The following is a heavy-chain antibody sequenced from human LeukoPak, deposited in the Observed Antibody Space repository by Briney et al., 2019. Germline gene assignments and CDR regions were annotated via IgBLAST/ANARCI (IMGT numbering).Heavy chain of an antibody. CDR2: IRGGGDKT. V-gene: IGHV3-23*01. CDR3: AKDLALAGTGGGFDV. CDR1: GFTFTTYA. D-gene: IGHD6-19*01. Sequence: PGGSLRLSCAAPGFTFTTYAINWVRQAPGKGLEWVSGIRGGGDKTYYADSVNGRFTISRDNSKNTVSLQMSSLRAEDTALYYCAKDLALAGTGGGFDVWGQGTRVAVSS. J-gene: IGHJ3*01.